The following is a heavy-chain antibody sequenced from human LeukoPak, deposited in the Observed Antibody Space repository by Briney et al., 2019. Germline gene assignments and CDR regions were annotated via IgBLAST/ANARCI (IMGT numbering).Heavy chain of an antibody. V-gene: IGHV1-46*01. CDR3: ARVGRDYGGNRFSDY. Sequence: ASVTVSCTASGYTFTSYYMHWVRQAPGQGLEWMGIINPSGGSTSYAQKFQGRVTMTTDTSTSTAYMELRSLRSDDTAIYYCARVGRDYGGNRFSDYWGQGTLVTVSS. D-gene: IGHD4-23*01. J-gene: IGHJ4*02. CDR1: GYTFTSYY. CDR2: INPSGGST.